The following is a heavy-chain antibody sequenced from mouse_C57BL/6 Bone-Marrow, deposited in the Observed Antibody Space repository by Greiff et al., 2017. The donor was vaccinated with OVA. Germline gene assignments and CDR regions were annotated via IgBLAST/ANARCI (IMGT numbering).Heavy chain of an antibody. J-gene: IGHJ3*01. CDR1: GYSITSGYD. Sequence: EVQLQESGPGMVKPSQSLSLTCTVTGYSITSGYDWHWIRHFPGNKLEWMGYISYSGSTNYNPSLKSRISITHDTSKNHFFLKLNSVTTEDTATYYCARDDYGEGFAYWGQGTLVTVSA. CDR3: ARDDYGEGFAY. V-gene: IGHV3-1*01. CDR2: ISYSGST. D-gene: IGHD2-4*01.